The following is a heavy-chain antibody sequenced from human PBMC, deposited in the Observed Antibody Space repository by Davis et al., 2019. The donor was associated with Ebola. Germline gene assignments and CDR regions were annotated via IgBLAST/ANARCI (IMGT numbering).Heavy chain of an antibody. V-gene: IGHV4-59*01. D-gene: IGHD4-11*01. CDR3: ARTPQYTNYGSYFDF. J-gene: IGHJ4*02. CDR2: IYYSGTT. CDR1: GGSMSNYY. Sequence: SETLSLTCTVSGGSMSNYYWSWIRQPPGQGLEWIGNIYYSGTTNYNPSLKSRVTISEDTSKNQFSLNVNSVTGADTAIYYCARTPQYTNYGSYFDFWGQGALVTVSS.